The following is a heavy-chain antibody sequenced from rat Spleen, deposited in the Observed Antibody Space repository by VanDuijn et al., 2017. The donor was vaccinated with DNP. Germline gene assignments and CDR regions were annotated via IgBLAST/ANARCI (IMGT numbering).Heavy chain of an antibody. V-gene: IGHV2-41*01. CDR1: GFSLTSYG. J-gene: IGHJ4*01. CDR3: ARDRLGTMDA. CDR2: IWNTGGT. Sequence: QVQLKETGPGRVQPSQTLSLTCTVSGFSLTSYGVSWVRQPPGKGLEWMGVIWNTGGTQYNSALKTRLSISKETSKSQVFLKMNSLQTEDTATYDCARDRLGTMDAWGQGTSVTVSS. D-gene: IGHD5-1*01.